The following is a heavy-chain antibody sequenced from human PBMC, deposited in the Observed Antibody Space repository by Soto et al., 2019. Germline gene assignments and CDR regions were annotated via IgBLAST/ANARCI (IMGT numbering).Heavy chain of an antibody. CDR1: GGSISSSSYF. Sequence: ETLSLTCSVSGGSISSSSYFWGWIRQPPGKGLEWIGSIYYSGSTYYNPSLKSRVTISVDTSKNQFSLKLSSVTAADTAVYYCARRYSSAFDIWGQGTMVTVSS. V-gene: IGHV4-39*07. CDR2: IYYSGST. D-gene: IGHD6-13*01. CDR3: ARRYSSAFDI. J-gene: IGHJ3*02.